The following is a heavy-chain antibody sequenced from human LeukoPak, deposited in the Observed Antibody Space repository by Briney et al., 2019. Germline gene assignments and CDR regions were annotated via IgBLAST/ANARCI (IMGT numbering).Heavy chain of an antibody. CDR1: GFTFSSYW. D-gene: IGHD1-1*01. J-gene: IGHJ4*02. V-gene: IGHV3-7*01. CDR3: ARALTTLTYEGY. Sequence: GGSLRLSCAASGFTFSSYWMNWARQAPGKGLEWVASINHNGNVNYYVDSVKGRFTVSRDNAKDSLYLQMNSLRAEDTAVYYCARALTTLTYEGYWGQGTLVTVSS. CDR2: INHNGNVN.